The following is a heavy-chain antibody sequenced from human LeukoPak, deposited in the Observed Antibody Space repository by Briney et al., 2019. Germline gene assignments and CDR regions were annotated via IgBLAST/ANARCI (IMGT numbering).Heavy chain of an antibody. Sequence: GGSLRLSCAAAGFTFSSYDMSWVRQAPGKGLEWVSSISGGSNNIYYAGSVKGRFTTSRDNSQNTLYLQLNSLRADDTAVYYCAKDQGTAIFGMIIPDWYFDLWGRGTLVTVSS. CDR1: GFTFSSYD. J-gene: IGHJ2*01. D-gene: IGHD3-3*01. V-gene: IGHV3-23*01. CDR2: ISGGSNNI. CDR3: AKDQGTAIFGMIIPDWYFDL.